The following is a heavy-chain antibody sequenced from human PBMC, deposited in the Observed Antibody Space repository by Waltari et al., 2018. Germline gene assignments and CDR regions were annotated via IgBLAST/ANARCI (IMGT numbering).Heavy chain of an antibody. CDR1: GGAFSGYD. V-gene: IGHV4-34*01. J-gene: IGHJ6*03. D-gene: IGHD3-16*02. CDR3: ARCVIDYYYYYYMDV. CDR2: INHSGST. Sequence: QVQLQQWGAGLLKPSETLSLTCAVYGGAFSGYDWSCIRQPPGTGLEWTGGINHSGSTNYNPSLKSRVIISVDPSKSQFYLELGSVTAADTAVYYCARCVIDYYYYYYMDVWGKGTTVTVSS.